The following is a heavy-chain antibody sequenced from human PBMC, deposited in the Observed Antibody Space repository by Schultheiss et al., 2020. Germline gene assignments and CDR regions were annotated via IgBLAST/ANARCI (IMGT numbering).Heavy chain of an antibody. CDR3: ARDDPHLINAFDI. CDR1: GFTFSSYA. V-gene: IGHV3-48*01. J-gene: IGHJ3*02. CDR2: ISSSSSTI. Sequence: GGSLRLSCAASGFTFSSYAMSWVRQAPGKGLEWVSYISSSSSTIYYADSVKGRFTISRDNAKNSLYLQMNSLRAEDTAVYYCARDDPHLINAFDIWGQGTMVTVSS.